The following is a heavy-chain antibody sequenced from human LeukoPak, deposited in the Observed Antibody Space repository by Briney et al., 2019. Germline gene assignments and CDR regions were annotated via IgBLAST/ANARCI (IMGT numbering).Heavy chain of an antibody. V-gene: IGHV4-4*07. CDR3: ARRTLRYFDWLS. J-gene: IGHJ3*01. CDR2: IYPTDIT. CDR1: GGSISNSY. D-gene: IGHD3-9*01. Sequence: SETLSLTCTVSGGSISNSYWSWIRQPAGKGLEWIGRIYPTDITTYNPSLKSRVTLSVDTSKNQFSLKVNSVTAADAAVYYCARRTLRYFDWLSWGQGTMVTVSS.